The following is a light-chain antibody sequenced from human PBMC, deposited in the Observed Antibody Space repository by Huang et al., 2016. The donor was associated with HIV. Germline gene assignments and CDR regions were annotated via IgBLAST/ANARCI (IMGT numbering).Light chain of an antibody. J-gene: IGKJ2*01. CDR3: QQYGGSPRT. V-gene: IGKV3-20*01. CDR1: ETVTSGY. Sequence: EIVLTQSPGTLSLSPGERATLSCRASETVTSGYLAWDQQKPGQAPRLLSFGSSTRATGIPDRFAGSGSGTDFTLTIARLEREDFAMYYCQQYGGSPRTFGQGTKLELK. CDR2: GSS.